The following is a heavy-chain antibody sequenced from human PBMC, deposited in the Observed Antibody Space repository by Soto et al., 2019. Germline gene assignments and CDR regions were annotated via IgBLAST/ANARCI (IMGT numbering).Heavy chain of an antibody. CDR2: IVVGSGNT. CDR3: AAGLRKGTGTLDY. D-gene: IGHD3-10*01. V-gene: IGHV1-58*01. CDR1: GSTFLSSA. J-gene: IGHJ4*02. Sequence: QMQLVQSGPEVKRPGTSVKVSCKASGSTFLSSAVQWVRQARGQRLEWIGWIVVGSGNTNYAQKFQERVTIARHMSIDTAYMELSNLRSDDTAVYYCAAGLRKGTGTLDYWGQGTLVTVSS.